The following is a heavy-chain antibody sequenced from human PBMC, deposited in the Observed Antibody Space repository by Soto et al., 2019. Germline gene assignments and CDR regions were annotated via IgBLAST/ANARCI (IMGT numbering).Heavy chain of an antibody. J-gene: IGHJ5*02. CDR1: GYTFTSYG. CDR3: ARMGRITIFGVANNWFDP. CDR2: ISAYNGNT. Sequence: QVQLVQSGAEVKKPGASVKVSCKASGYTFTSYGISWVRQAPGQGLEWMGWISAYNGNTNYAQKLQGRVTMTTDTFTXTXCMELRSLRSDDTAVYYCARMGRITIFGVANNWFDPWGQGTLVTVSS. D-gene: IGHD3-3*01. V-gene: IGHV1-18*01.